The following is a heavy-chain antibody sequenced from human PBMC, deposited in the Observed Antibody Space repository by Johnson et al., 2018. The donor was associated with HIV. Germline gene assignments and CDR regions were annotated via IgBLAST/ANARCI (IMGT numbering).Heavy chain of an antibody. Sequence: QVQLVESGGGVVQPGRSLRLSCAASGFTFSDYYMSWIRQAPGKGLEWVSYYVDSVKGRFTISRDNAKNSLYLQTNSLRAEDTAVYYCALEAVRSTDAFDIWGQGTMVIVSS. D-gene: IGHD3-10*01. V-gene: IGHV3-11*05. CDR1: GFTFSDYY. CDR3: ALEAVRSTDAFDI. J-gene: IGHJ3*02.